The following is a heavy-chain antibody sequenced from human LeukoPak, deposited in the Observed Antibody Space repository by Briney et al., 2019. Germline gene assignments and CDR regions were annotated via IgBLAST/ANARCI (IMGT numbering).Heavy chain of an antibody. CDR2: INWNGGST. J-gene: IGHJ4*02. CDR3: ARVYTFGGVIVLYYFDY. V-gene: IGHV3-20*04. D-gene: IGHD3-16*02. CDR1: GFTFDDYG. Sequence: GGSLGLSCAASGFTFDDYGMSWVRQAPGKGLEWVSGINWNGGSTGYADSVKGRFTISRDNAKNSLYLQMNSLRAEDTALYYCARVYTFGGVIVLYYFDYWGQGTLVTVSS.